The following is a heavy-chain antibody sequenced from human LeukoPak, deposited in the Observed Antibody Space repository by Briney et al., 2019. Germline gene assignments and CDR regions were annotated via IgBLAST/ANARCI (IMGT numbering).Heavy chain of an antibody. V-gene: IGHV1-69*13. CDR3: ARVSYGSSSAAVRMTYYYYGMDV. Sequence: ASVKVSCKASGGTFSSYAISWVRQAPGQGLEWMGGIIPIFGTANYAQKFQGRVTITAGESTSTAYMELSSLRSEDTAVYYCARVSYGSSSAAVRMTYYYYGMDVWGQGTTVTVSS. CDR2: IIPIFGTA. D-gene: IGHD6-6*01. J-gene: IGHJ6*02. CDR1: GGTFSSYA.